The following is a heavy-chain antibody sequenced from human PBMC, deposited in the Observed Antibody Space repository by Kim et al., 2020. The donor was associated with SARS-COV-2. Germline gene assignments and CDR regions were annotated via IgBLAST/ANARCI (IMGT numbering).Heavy chain of an antibody. V-gene: IGHV3-74*01. D-gene: IGHD3-22*01. Sequence: GGSLRLSCAASGFTFSRYWMHWVRQPPGKGLVWVSRIYSDGSGTSYADSVKGRFTTSRDNAKNTQYPQMNSLRAEDTALYYCARSAVDSRVTYYFDYWG. CDR2: IYSDGSGT. J-gene: IGHJ4*01. CDR3: ARSAVDSRVTYYFDY. CDR1: GFTFSRYW.